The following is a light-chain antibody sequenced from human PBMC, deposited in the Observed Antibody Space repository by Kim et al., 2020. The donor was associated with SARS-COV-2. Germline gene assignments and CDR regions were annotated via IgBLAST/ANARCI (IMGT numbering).Light chain of an antibody. V-gene: IGLV1-40*03. J-gene: IGLJ3*02. CDR1: SSNIGADFD. CDR2: ANN. CDR3: QSYDSSLSGWV. Sequence: RVTISCTGTSSNIGADFDVHWYQQRPGTTPKLLIFANNNRPSGVPDRLSASKSGASASLVITGLQAEDEADYYCQSYDSSLSGWVFGGGTKLTVL.